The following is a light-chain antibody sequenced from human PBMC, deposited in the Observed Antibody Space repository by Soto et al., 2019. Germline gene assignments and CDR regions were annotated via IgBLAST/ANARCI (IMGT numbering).Light chain of an antibody. Sequence: EIVLTQSPGTLSLSPGERAPLSCRASQSVSDNSLAWYQHKPGQAPRLLIYGASSRATGIPDRFSGSGSGTDFTLTISRLEPGDFAVYYCQQYGDSPYTFGQGTTVEIK. CDR3: QQYGDSPYT. CDR1: QSVSDNS. J-gene: IGKJ2*01. CDR2: GAS. V-gene: IGKV3-20*01.